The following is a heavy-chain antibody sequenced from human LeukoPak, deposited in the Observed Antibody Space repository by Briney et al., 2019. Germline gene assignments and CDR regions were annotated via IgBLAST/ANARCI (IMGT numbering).Heavy chain of an antibody. CDR1: GGSISSSSYY. Sequence: SETLSLTCTVSGGSISSSSYYWGWIRQPPGKGLEWIGSIYYSGSTYYNPSLKSRVTISVDTSKNQFSLKLSSVTAADTAVYYCARESRVYDSSGYDYWGQGTLVTVSS. V-gene: IGHV4-39*07. D-gene: IGHD3-22*01. J-gene: IGHJ4*02. CDR2: IYYSGST. CDR3: ARESRVYDSSGYDY.